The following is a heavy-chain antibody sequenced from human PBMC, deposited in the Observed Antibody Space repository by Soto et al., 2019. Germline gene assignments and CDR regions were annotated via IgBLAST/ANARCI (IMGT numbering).Heavy chain of an antibody. CDR2: ISAYNGNT. J-gene: IGHJ3*02. Sequence: QVQLVQSGAEVKKPGASVKVSCKASGYTFTSYGISWVRQAPGQGLEWMGWISAYNGNTNYAQKLQGRVTMTTDTSTRAAYMELRSLRSDDTAVYYCARDGGATVSTNNGAFDIWGQGTMVTVSS. CDR3: ARDGGATVSTNNGAFDI. CDR1: GYTFTSYG. V-gene: IGHV1-18*01. D-gene: IGHD4-17*01.